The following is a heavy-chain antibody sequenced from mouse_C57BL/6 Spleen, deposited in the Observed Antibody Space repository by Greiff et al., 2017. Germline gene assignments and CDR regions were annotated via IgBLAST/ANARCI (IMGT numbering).Heavy chain of an antibody. V-gene: IGHV9-3*02. Sequence: QIQLVQSGPELKKPGETVKISCKASGYTFRNYGMNWVKQAPGKGLKWMGWINTKTGEPTYAEEFKGRFAFSLETSASAAYLQINNLKNEDTATYFCTRLGSYWYFDVWGAGTTVTVSS. CDR3: TRLGSYWYFDV. D-gene: IGHD1-1*01. J-gene: IGHJ1*01. CDR2: INTKTGEP. CDR1: GYTFRNYG.